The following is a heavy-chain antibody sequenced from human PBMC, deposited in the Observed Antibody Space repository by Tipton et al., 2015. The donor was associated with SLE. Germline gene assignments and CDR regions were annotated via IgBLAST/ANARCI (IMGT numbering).Heavy chain of an antibody. J-gene: IGHJ4*02. CDR2: IYYSGST. CDR1: GGSFSGYY. V-gene: IGHV4-59*12. CDR3: ARDIWNYGSGTFFPFDS. Sequence: TLSLTCAVYGGSFSGYYWSWIRQPPGKGLEWIGYIYYSGSTNYNPSLKSRVTISVDTSKNQFSLKVTSVTAADTALYYCARDIWNYGSGTFFPFDSWGQGTLVTVSS. D-gene: IGHD3-10*01.